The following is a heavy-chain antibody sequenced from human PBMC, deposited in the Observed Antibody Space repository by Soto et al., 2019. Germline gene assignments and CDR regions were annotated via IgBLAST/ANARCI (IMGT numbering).Heavy chain of an antibody. Sequence: EVQLLESGGGLVQPGGSLRLSCAASGFTFSSYAMSWVRQAPGKGLEWVSAISGSGGSTYYADSVKGRFTISRDNSKNTLYLQMNSLSAEDTAVYYCAKSPSGYDYYGMDVWGQGTTVTVSS. CDR2: ISGSGGST. D-gene: IGHD1-26*01. J-gene: IGHJ6*02. CDR1: GFTFSSYA. CDR3: AKSPSGYDYYGMDV. V-gene: IGHV3-23*01.